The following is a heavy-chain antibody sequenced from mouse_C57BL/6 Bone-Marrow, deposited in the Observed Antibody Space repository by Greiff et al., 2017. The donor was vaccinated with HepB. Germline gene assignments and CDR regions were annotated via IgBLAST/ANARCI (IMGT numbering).Heavy chain of an antibody. CDR3: AGNYYGSSYTSYAMDY. J-gene: IGHJ4*01. D-gene: IGHD1-1*01. Sequence: QVQLKQSGPELVKPGASVKISCKASGYAFSSSWMNWVKQRPGKGLEWIGRIYPGDGDTNYNGKFKGKATLTADKSSSTAYMQLSSLTSEDSAVYFCAGNYYGSSYTSYAMDYWGQGTSVTVSS. CDR2: IYPGDGDT. V-gene: IGHV1-82*01. CDR1: GYAFSSSW.